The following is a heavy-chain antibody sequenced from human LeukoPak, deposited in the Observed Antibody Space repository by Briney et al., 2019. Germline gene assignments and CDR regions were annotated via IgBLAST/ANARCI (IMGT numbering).Heavy chain of an antibody. CDR3: ARSGARYCSSTSCYRAFDI. CDR1: GGSISSSSYY. CDR2: IYYSGST. Sequence: SETLSLTCTVSGGSISSSSYYWGWIRQPPGKGLEWIGSIYYSGSTNYNPSLKSRVTMSVDTSKNQLSLKLSSVTAADTAVYYCARSGARYCSSTSCYRAFDIWGQGTMVTVSS. J-gene: IGHJ3*02. V-gene: IGHV4-39*07. D-gene: IGHD2-2*01.